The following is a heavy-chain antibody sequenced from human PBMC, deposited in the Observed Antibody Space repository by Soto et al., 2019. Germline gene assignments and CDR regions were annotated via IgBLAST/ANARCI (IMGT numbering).Heavy chain of an antibody. V-gene: IGHV1-69*13. CDR3: ARRVPAAISWFDP. CDR2: IIPIFGTA. Sequence: GASVKVSCKASGGTFSSYAISWVRQAPGQGLEWMGGIIPIFGTANYAQKFQGRVTITADESTSTAYMELSSLRSEDTAVYYCARRVPAAISWFDPWGQGTLVNVSS. D-gene: IGHD2-2*01. J-gene: IGHJ5*02. CDR1: GGTFSSYA.